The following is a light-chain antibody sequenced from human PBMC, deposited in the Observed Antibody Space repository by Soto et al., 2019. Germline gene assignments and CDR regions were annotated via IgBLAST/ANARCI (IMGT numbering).Light chain of an antibody. CDR3: YSYAGRNIWV. CDR1: GSDIGAYNF. V-gene: IGLV2-8*01. CDR2: GIP. J-gene: IGLJ3*02. Sequence: QSALAQPPSASGSPGPSVTISCTGSGSDIGAYNFVSWYQQHPGKAPKLMIFGIPERPSGVPDRFSGSKSGNTASLTVSGLQADDEAVYYCYSYAGRNIWVFGGGTKLTVL.